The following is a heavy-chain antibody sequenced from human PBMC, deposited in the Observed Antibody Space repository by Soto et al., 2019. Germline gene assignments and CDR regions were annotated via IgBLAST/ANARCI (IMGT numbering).Heavy chain of an antibody. CDR2: IYPGDSDT. V-gene: IGHV5-51*01. CDR1: GYSFTSYW. J-gene: IGHJ6*02. Sequence: PGGSLKISCKGSGYSFTSYWIGWVRQMPGKGLEWMGIIYPGDSDTRYSPSFQGQVTISADKSISTAYLQWSSLKASDTAMYYCARPSTDYYYGMDVWGQGTTVTVSS. CDR3: ARPSTDYYYGMDV. D-gene: IGHD2-2*01.